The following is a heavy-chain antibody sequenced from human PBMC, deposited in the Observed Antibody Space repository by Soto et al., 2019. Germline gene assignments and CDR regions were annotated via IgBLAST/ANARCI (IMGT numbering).Heavy chain of an antibody. CDR2: TRNKANSYTT. CDR1: GFTFSDHY. CDR3: TTGPVTMVRGVIIKNFDY. D-gene: IGHD3-10*01. V-gene: IGHV3-72*01. Sequence: GGSLRLSCAASGFTFSDHYMDWVRQAPGKGLEWVGRTRNKANSYTTEYAASVKGRFTISRDDSKNSLYLQMNSLKTEDTAVYYCTTGPVTMVRGVIIKNFDYWGQGTLVTVSS. J-gene: IGHJ4*02.